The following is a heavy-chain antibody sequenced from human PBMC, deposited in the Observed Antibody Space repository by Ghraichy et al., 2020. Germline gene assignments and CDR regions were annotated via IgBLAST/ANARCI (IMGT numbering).Heavy chain of an antibody. D-gene: IGHD3-16*01. CDR2: IYTSGST. V-gene: IGHV4-4*09. J-gene: IGHJ5*02. Sequence: SQTLSLTCTVSGGSISSYYWSWIRQPPGKGLEWIGYIYTSGSTNYNPSLKSRVTISVDTSKNQFSLKLSSVTAADTAVYYCARLSAWGAGWFDPWGQGTLVTVSS. CDR3: ARLSAWGAGWFDP. CDR1: GGSISSYY.